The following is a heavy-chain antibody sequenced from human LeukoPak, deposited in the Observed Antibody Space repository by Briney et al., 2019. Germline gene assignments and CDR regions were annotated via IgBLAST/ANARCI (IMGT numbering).Heavy chain of an antibody. CDR3: ASEADYFDY. Sequence: PGGSLRLSCAASGFTFSNAWMGWVRQAPGKGLEWVANIKQDGSEKYYVDSVKGRFTISRDNAKNSLYLQMNSLRAEDTAVYYCASEADYFDYWGQGTLVTVSS. CDR1: GFTFSNAW. V-gene: IGHV3-7*01. CDR2: IKQDGSEK. J-gene: IGHJ4*02.